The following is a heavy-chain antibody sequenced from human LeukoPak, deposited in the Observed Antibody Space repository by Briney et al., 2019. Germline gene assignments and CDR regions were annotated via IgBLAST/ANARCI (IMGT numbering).Heavy chain of an antibody. D-gene: IGHD3-16*01. J-gene: IGHJ4*02. V-gene: IGHV3-23*01. CDR2: VSGSSGST. Sequence: GGSLRLSCGASGFTFSNYAMSWVRQAPGKGLEWVSAVSGSSGSTYYADSVKGRFTISRDNSKNKLYLQMNSLRAEDTAVYYCATVWFRRFDYWGQGILVTVSS. CDR3: ATVWFRRFDY. CDR1: GFTFSNYA.